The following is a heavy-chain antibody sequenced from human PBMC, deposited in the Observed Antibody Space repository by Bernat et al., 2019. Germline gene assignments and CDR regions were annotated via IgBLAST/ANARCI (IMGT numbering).Heavy chain of an antibody. CDR1: GFTLVDYA. J-gene: IGHJ6*03. CDR3: AKGGHDYGDYAAYYYYYYMDV. V-gene: IGHV3-43*02. Sequence: EVQLVESGGGVVQPGGSLRLSWAAPGFTLVDYAMHWVRQAPGKGREWVSLIIGDGGSTYYADSVKGRLPISRDNSKTSLYMQISSLRTEDTALYYCAKGGHDYGDYAAYYYYYYMDVGGKGTTVTVSS. CDR2: IIGDGGST. D-gene: IGHD4-17*01.